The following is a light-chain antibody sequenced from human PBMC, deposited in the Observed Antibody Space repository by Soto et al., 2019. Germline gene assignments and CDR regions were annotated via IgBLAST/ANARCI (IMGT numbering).Light chain of an antibody. J-gene: IGKJ4*01. Sequence: DIQMTHSPSTLSGSVGEGVPITCRASQSISSYLNWYQQKPGKAPKLLIYAASSLQSGVPSRFSGSGSGTDFTLTISSLQPEEFATYYCQQSYSTPLTFRGGTKWIS. CDR1: QSISSY. CDR3: QQSYSTPLT. V-gene: IGKV1-39*01. CDR2: AAS.